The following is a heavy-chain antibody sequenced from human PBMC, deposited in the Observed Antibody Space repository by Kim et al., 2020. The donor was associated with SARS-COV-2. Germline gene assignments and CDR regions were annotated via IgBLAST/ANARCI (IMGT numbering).Heavy chain of an antibody. D-gene: IGHD5-18*01. J-gene: IGHJ6*02. CDR1: GGTFSSYA. V-gene: IGHV1-69*13. Sequence: SVKVSCKASGGTFSSYAISWVRQAPGQGLEWMGGIIPIFGTANYAQKFQGRVTITADESTSTAYMELSSLRSEDTAVYYCARAPATAMVTTYYYGMDVWGQGTTVTVS. CDR2: IIPIFGTA. CDR3: ARAPATAMVTTYYYGMDV.